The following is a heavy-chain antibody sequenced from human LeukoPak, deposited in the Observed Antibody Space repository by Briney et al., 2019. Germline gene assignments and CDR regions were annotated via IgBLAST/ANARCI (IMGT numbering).Heavy chain of an antibody. D-gene: IGHD3-10*01. CDR1: GGSITSGDYY. J-gene: IGHJ5*02. V-gene: IGHV4-30-4*01. CDR2: IYYSGST. Sequence: SQTLSLTCTVSGGSITSGDYYWNWIRRPPGKGLECIGYIYYSGSTYYNPSLKSRLTISVDTSKNHFSLKLSSVTAADTAVYYCARARSGHNWFDPWGQGTLVTVSS. CDR3: ARARSGHNWFDP.